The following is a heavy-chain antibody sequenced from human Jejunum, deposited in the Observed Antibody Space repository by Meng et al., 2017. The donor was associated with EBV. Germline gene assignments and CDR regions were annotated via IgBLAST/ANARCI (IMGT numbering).Heavy chain of an antibody. D-gene: IGHD6-19*01. CDR2: IKGKTDGGTT. Sequence: VQLQESGPGLVKPSETLSVICTVSGGSINNSNYYWGWVRQAPGKGLEWGGRIKGKTDGGTTDYAAPVKGRFTISRDDSKNTLYLQMNSLRTEDTAVYYCTSAGPKSGWYGWFDPWGQGTLVTVSA. CDR3: TSAGPKSGWYGWFDP. J-gene: IGHJ5*02. CDR1: GGSINNSNYY. V-gene: IGHV3-15*07.